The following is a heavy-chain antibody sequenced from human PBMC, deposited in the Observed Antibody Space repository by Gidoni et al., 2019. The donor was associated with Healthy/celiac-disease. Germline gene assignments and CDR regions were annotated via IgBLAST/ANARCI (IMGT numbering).Heavy chain of an antibody. V-gene: IGHV3-23*01. CDR2: ISGSGGST. CDR1: GFTFSSYA. D-gene: IGHD3-22*01. Sequence: EVQLLESGGGLVQPGGSLRLSCAACGFTFSSYAMSWVRQAPGKGLEWVSAISGSGGSTYYADSVKGRFTISRDNSKNTLYLQMNSLRAEDTAVYYCAKDPEPSYYDSSGYDFDYWGQGTLVTVSS. J-gene: IGHJ4*02. CDR3: AKDPEPSYYDSSGYDFDY.